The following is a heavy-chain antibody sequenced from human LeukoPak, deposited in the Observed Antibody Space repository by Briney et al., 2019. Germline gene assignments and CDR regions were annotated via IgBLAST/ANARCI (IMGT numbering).Heavy chain of an antibody. CDR3: ARVKRGCSGGTCYSYDY. CDR2: ISSNGDFT. J-gene: IGHJ4*02. CDR1: RFTFNTYA. Sequence: PGGSLRLSCVASRFTFNTYAVNWVRQAPGKGLEWVSAISSNGDFTYYADSVRGRFTISRDNTKNTVFLQINGLRAEDTAVYYCARVKRGCSGGTCYSYDYWGQGTLVTVSS. D-gene: IGHD2-15*01. V-gene: IGHV3-23*01.